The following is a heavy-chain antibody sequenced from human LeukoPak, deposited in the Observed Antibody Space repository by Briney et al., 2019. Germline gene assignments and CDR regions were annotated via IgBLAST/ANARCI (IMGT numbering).Heavy chain of an antibody. J-gene: IGHJ6*03. CDR1: GFTFSNAW. Sequence: PGGSLRLSCAASGFTFSNAWMNWVRQAPGKGLEWVGRIKSKTDGGTTDYAAPVKGRFTISRDDSKNTLYLQMNSLKTEDTAVYYCTRPRIAAAGTPLDYYYYYYMDVWGKGTTVTVSS. CDR2: IKSKTDGGTT. V-gene: IGHV3-15*01. CDR3: TRPRIAAAGTPLDYYYYYYMDV. D-gene: IGHD6-13*01.